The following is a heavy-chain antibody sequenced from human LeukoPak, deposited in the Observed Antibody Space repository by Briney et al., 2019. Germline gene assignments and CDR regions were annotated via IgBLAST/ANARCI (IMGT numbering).Heavy chain of an antibody. D-gene: IGHD1-20*01. CDR1: GFSVSSKY. V-gene: IGHV3-66*01. CDR3: ARDAGANNWNHYFDL. Sequence: GGSLRLSCAASGFSVSSKYMSWVRQAPGKGLEWVSVIYTGGSTFYADSVKGRFTISRDNSKNTLFLRMNSLRAEDTAVYYCARDAGANNWNHYFDLWGRGTLVTVSS. J-gene: IGHJ2*01. CDR2: IYTGGST.